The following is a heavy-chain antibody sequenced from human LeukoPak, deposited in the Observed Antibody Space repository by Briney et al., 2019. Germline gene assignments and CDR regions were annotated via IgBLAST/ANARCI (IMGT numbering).Heavy chain of an antibody. CDR2: INPSGGST. CDR1: GYTFTSYY. J-gene: IGHJ4*02. Sequence: ASVKVSCKASGYTFTSYYMHWVRQAPGQGLERMGIINPSGGSTSYAQKFQGRVTMTRDTSTSTVYMELSSLRSEDTAVYYCARTSSNCSGGSCYKLSFDYWGQGTLVTVSS. V-gene: IGHV1-46*01. D-gene: IGHD2-15*01. CDR3: ARTSSNCSGGSCYKLSFDY.